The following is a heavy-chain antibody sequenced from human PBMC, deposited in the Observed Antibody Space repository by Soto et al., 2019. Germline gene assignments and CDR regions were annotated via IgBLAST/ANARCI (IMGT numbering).Heavy chain of an antibody. D-gene: IGHD3-10*01. CDR2: IYYSGST. CDR3: ARHDYYASRDGVDV. Sequence: SETLSLTCNASGGLISSSSYYWGWIRQPPGKGLEWIGSIYYSGSTYYSASLKSRVTISADTSKNQFSLHLSSVTAADTAVYYCARHDYYASRDGVDVWGQGTTVTVSS. V-gene: IGHV4-39*01. CDR1: GGLISSSSYY. J-gene: IGHJ6*02.